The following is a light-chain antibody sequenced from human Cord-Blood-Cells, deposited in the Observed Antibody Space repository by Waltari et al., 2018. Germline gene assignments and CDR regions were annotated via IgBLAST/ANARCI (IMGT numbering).Light chain of an antibody. CDR3: QQYNNWPPWT. CDR1: QSVSSN. Sequence: EIVMKQSPATLSFSPGERATLSCRASQSVSSNLAWYQQKPGQAPRLLIYGASTRATGIPARFSGSGSGTEFTLTISSLQSEDFAVYYCQQYNNWPPWTFGQGTKVEIK. V-gene: IGKV3-15*01. J-gene: IGKJ1*01. CDR2: GAS.